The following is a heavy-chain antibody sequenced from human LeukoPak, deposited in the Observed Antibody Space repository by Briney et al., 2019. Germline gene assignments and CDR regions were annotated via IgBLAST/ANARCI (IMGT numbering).Heavy chain of an antibody. V-gene: IGHV3-30*02. J-gene: IGHJ4*02. Sequence: GGSLRLSCAASGFTFSSYGMHWVRQAPGKGLEWVAFIRYDGSNKYYADSVKGRFTISRDNSKNTLYLQMNTLRAEDTAVYYCAKDRSSWYPPFDYWRQGTLVTVSS. CDR2: IRYDGSNK. CDR3: AKDRSSWYPPFDY. CDR1: GFTFSSYG. D-gene: IGHD6-13*01.